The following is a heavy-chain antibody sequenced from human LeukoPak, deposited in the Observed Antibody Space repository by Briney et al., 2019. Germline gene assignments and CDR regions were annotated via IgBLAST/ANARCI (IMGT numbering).Heavy chain of an antibody. J-gene: IGHJ4*02. V-gene: IGHV1-2*02. D-gene: IGHD1-26*01. Sequence: ASVKVSCKASGYTFTGYYMHWVRQAPGQGLEWMGSINPNSGGTNYAQKFQGRVTMTRDTSISTAYMELSRLRSDDTAVYYCARGRLGATIRYDYWGQGTLVTVSS. CDR3: ARGRLGATIRYDY. CDR2: INPNSGGT. CDR1: GYTFTGYY.